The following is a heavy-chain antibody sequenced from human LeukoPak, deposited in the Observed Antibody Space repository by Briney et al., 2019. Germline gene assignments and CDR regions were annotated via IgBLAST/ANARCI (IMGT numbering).Heavy chain of an antibody. Sequence: PGGSLRLSCAASEFTFSSYAMSWVRQAPGKGLEWVSAISGSGDSTYYADSVKGRFTISRDNSKNTLYLQMNSLRAEDTAVYYCAKGLYSSSPLDYWGQGTLVTVSS. CDR2: ISGSGDST. D-gene: IGHD6-13*01. J-gene: IGHJ4*02. V-gene: IGHV3-23*01. CDR1: EFTFSSYA. CDR3: AKGLYSSSPLDY.